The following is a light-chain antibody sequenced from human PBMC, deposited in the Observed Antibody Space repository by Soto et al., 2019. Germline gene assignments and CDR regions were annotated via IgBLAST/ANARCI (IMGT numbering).Light chain of an antibody. CDR2: DDK. CDR1: SSNIGVNY. V-gene: IGLV1-47*02. J-gene: IGLJ3*02. CDR3: AAWDNRLSGRG. Sequence: QSLLTQAPAASWTPGQRVTIYCSGNSSNIGVNYVYWYQQVPGTAPKLLVFDDKQRPSGVHDRFSDSKSGTSAFLAISGLRSEDEADYYCAAWDNRLSGRGLGGGTKLTVL.